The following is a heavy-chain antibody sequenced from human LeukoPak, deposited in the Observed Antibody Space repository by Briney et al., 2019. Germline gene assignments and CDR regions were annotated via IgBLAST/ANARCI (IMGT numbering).Heavy chain of an antibody. V-gene: IGHV4-39*01. CDR2: IYYSGST. CDR1: GGSISSSSYY. Sequence: SETLSLTCTVSGGSISSSSYYWGWIRQPPGKGLEWIGSIYYSGSTYYNPSLKSRVTISVDTSKNQFSLKLSSVTAADTAVYYCARQGIVVVVAATPLDWFDPWGQGTLVTVSS. D-gene: IGHD2-15*01. CDR3: ARQGIVVVVAATPLDWFDP. J-gene: IGHJ5*02.